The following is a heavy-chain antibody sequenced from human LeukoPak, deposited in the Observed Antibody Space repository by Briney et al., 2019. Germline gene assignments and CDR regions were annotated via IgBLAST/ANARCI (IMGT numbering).Heavy chain of an antibody. CDR3: AREPLRFLEWLPNVRFDY. D-gene: IGHD3-3*01. Sequence: SVKVSCKASGYTFTSYGISWVRQAPGQGLEWMGWISAYNGNTNYAQKLQGRVTMTTDTSTSTAYMELRSLRSDDTAVYYCAREPLRFLEWLPNVRFDYWGQGTLVTVSS. V-gene: IGHV1-18*01. CDR2: ISAYNGNT. J-gene: IGHJ4*02. CDR1: GYTFTSYG.